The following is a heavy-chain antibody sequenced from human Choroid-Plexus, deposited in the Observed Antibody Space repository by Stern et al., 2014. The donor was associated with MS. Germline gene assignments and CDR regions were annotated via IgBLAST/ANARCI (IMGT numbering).Heavy chain of an antibody. D-gene: IGHD2/OR15-2a*01. CDR1: GFTFGSCA. CDR3: AKDRQYLTYFFDH. Sequence: VQLVESGGGVVKPGRPLRLSCVASGFTFGSCAMHWVRTAQGKGLEWVAGVSYDGSNKYYADSVKGRFTISRDNSQNTLYMQMSSLRPEETAVYYCAKDRQYLTYFFDHWGQGSLVTVSS. CDR2: VSYDGSNK. V-gene: IGHV3-30*18. J-gene: IGHJ5*02.